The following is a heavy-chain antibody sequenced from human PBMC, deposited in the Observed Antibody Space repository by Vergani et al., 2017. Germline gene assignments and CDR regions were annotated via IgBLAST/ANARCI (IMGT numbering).Heavy chain of an antibody. V-gene: IGHV3-30*02. CDR1: GFTLNTYG. D-gene: IGHD6-13*01. J-gene: IGHJ2*01. CDR3: VKDIAASGNYWYFDL. Sequence: QVQILQSGGGVVQPGGSLRLSCTLSGFTLNTYGIHWVRQAPGKGLEWVSVIRYDGSSEYYGDSVKGRFTISRDKSQNTVNLQMNSLRAEDTALYYCVKDIAASGNYWYFDLWGRGTLVTVSS. CDR2: IRYDGSSE.